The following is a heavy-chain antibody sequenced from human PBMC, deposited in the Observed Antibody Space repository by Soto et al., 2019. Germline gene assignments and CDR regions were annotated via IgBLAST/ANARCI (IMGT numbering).Heavy chain of an antibody. CDR3: AGDPDSHYNDSHASSYP. CDR2: IIPIIGII. CDR1: GGTFSTYT. J-gene: IGHJ5*02. D-gene: IGHD4-4*01. Sequence: QVQLVQSGAEVKKPGSSVKVSCKASGGTFSTYTITWVRQAPGQGLEWMGRIIPIIGIINYAQKCQGRDTISADNFTGTAYMELTGLRSDDTAVYYCAGDPDSHYNDSHASSYPWGQGTLVTVSS. V-gene: IGHV1-69*08.